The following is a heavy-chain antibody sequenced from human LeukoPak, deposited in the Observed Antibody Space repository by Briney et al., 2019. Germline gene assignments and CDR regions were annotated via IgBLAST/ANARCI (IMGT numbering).Heavy chain of an antibody. D-gene: IGHD3-10*01. V-gene: IGHV3-7*03. CDR1: GFTFSTYW. CDR2: INQDGSEK. CDR3: AGSID. Sequence: PGGSLRLSCAASGFTFSTYWMGWVRQAPGKGPEWVANINQDGSEKYYVDSVKGRFTISGDNAKDSLYLQMNSLRADDTSVYYCAGSIDWGQGTLVTVSS. J-gene: IGHJ1*01.